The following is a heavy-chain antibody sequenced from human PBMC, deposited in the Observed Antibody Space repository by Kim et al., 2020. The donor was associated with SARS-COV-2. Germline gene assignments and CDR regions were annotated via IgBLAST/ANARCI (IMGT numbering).Heavy chain of an antibody. CDR3: AREGGSGSYRYGMDV. CDR2: IGTAGDT. Sequence: GGSLRLSCAASGFTFSSYDMHWVRQATGKGLEWVSAIGTAGDTYYPGSVKGRFTISRENAKNSLYLQMNSLRAGDTAVYYCAREGGSGSYRYGMDVWGQGTTVTVSS. D-gene: IGHD3-10*01. CDR1: GFTFSSYD. J-gene: IGHJ6*02. V-gene: IGHV3-13*01.